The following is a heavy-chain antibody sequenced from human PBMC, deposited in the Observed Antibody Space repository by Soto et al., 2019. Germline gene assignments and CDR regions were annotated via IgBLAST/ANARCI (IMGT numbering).Heavy chain of an antibody. CDR3: ARVTGWVVPAAHFDY. CDR2: ISSSGSTI. CDR1: GFTFSDYY. D-gene: IGHD2-2*01. V-gene: IGHV3-11*01. J-gene: IGHJ4*02. Sequence: GSLRLSCAASGFTFSDYYMSWIRQAPGKGLEWVSYISSSGSTIYYADSVKGRFTISRDNAKNSLYLQMNSLRAEDTAVYYCARVTGWVVPAAHFDYWGQGTRVTVSS.